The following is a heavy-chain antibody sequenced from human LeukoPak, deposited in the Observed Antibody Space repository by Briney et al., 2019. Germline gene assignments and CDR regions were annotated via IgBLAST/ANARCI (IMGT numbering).Heavy chain of an antibody. J-gene: IGHJ4*02. D-gene: IGHD6-13*01. CDR1: GGSISSYY. CDR3: ARARYSSSWACDY. V-gene: IGHV4-59*01. CDR2: IYYSGST. Sequence: SETLSLTCTVSGGSISSYYWSWIRQPPGKGLEWIGYIYYSGSTNYNPSLKSRVTISVDTSKNQFTLKLSSVTAADTAVYYCARARYSSSWACDYWGQGTLVTVSS.